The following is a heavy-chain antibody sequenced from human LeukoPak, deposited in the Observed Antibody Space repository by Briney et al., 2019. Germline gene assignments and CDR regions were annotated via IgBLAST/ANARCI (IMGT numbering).Heavy chain of an antibody. Sequence: PSETLSLTCAVYGGSFSGYYWSWIRQPPGKGLEWIGEINHSGSTNYNPSLKSRVTISVDTSKNQFSLKLSSVTAADTAVYYCARLGMVRGRAADYWGQGTLVTVSS. D-gene: IGHD3-10*01. CDR3: ARLGMVRGRAADY. CDR1: GGSFSGYY. CDR2: INHSGST. J-gene: IGHJ4*02. V-gene: IGHV4-34*01.